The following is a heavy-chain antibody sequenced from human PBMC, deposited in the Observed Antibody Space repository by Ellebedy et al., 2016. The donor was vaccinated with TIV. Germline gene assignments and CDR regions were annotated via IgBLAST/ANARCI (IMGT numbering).Heavy chain of an antibody. D-gene: IGHD3-16*01. CDR2: IYYSGST. CDR1: GGSISSYY. Sequence: LRLXCTVSGGSISSYYWSWIRQPPGKGLEWIGYIYYSGSTYYNPSLKSRVTISVDTSKNQFSLKLSSVTAADTAVYYCARVSLGLRDAFDIWGQGTMVTVSS. J-gene: IGHJ3*02. CDR3: ARVSLGLRDAFDI. V-gene: IGHV4-30-4*01.